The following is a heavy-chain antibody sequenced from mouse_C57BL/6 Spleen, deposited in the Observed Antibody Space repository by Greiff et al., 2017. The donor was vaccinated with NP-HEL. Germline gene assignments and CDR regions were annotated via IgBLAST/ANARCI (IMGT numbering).Heavy chain of an antibody. D-gene: IGHD2-2*01. CDR3: ARSDGYDYFDY. V-gene: IGHV1-66*01. J-gene: IGHJ2*01. CDR1: GYSFTSYY. CDR2: IYPGSGNT. Sequence: VQLQQSGPELVKPGASVKISCKASGYSFTSYYIHWVKQRPGQGLEWIGWIYPGSGNTKYNEKFKGKATLTADTSSSTAYMQLSSLTSEDSAVYYCARSDGYDYFDYWGQGTTLTVSS.